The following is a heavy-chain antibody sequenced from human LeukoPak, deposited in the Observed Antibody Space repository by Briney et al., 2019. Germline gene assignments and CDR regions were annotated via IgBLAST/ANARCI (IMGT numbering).Heavy chain of an antibody. CDR2: IYYSGST. Sequence: SETLSLTCTVSGGSISSYYWSWIRQPPGKGLEWIGYIYYSGSTNYNPSLKSRVTISVDTSKNQFSLKLSSVTAADTAVYYCARGRKYDYWGQGTLVTVSP. J-gene: IGHJ4*02. CDR1: GGSISSYY. CDR3: ARGRKYDY. V-gene: IGHV4-59*01. D-gene: IGHD1-14*01.